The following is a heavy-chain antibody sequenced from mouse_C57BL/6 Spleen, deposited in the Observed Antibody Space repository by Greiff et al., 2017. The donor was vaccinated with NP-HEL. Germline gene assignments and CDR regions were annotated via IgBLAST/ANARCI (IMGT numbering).Heavy chain of an antibody. Sequence: VQLQQSGAELVRPGASVTLSCKASGYTFTDYEMHWVKQTPVHGLEWIGAIDPETGGTAYNQKFKGKAILTADKSSSTAYMELRSLTSEDSAVYYCTRKKPYYSNYGAAMDYWGQGTSVTVSS. CDR3: TRKKPYYSNYGAAMDY. D-gene: IGHD2-5*01. CDR1: GYTFTDYE. CDR2: IDPETGGT. J-gene: IGHJ4*01. V-gene: IGHV1-15*01.